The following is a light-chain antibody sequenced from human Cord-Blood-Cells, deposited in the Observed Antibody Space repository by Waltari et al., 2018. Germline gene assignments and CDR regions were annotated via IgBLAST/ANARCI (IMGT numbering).Light chain of an antibody. Sequence: QSALTQPASVSGSPGQSITIPCTGTSSDVGSYNLVSWYQQHPGKAPKLMIYEGSKRLSGVSNRFSGSKSGNTASLTISGLQAEDEADYYCCSYAGSSTPFGGGTKLTVL. CDR2: EGS. CDR3: CSYAGSSTP. CDR1: SSDVGSYNL. J-gene: IGLJ2*01. V-gene: IGLV2-23*01.